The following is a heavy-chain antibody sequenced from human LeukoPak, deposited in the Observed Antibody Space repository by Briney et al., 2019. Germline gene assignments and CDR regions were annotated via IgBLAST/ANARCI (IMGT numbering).Heavy chain of an antibody. D-gene: IGHD5-18*01. CDR3: ARVRGITSMAYFDY. CDR1: GTSISRSGYY. Sequence: SQTLSLTCTVSGTSISRSGYYWIWIRQPAGKGLEWIGLIYTSGNTNYNPSLKSRVTMSVDTSKNQFSLKLSSVTAADTAVYYCARVRGITSMAYFDYWGQGTLVTVSS. V-gene: IGHV4-61*02. J-gene: IGHJ4*02. CDR2: IYTSGNT.